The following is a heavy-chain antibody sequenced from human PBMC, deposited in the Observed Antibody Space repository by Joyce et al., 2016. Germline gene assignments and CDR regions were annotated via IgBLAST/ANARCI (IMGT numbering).Heavy chain of an antibody. J-gene: IGHJ4*02. CDR2: TNTRGGGT. D-gene: IGHD6-19*01. Sequence: VHLVQSGAEVKEPGASVKVSCKASGYTFTGFYVHWVRQAPGQGLEWMGMTNTRGGGTTYAQKFQGRVTLTRDTAANTHYMELTSLTSDDTAVFYCARDLTGSGWYYFDHWGQGTLVTVSS. V-gene: IGHV1-46*01. CDR1: GYTFTGFY. CDR3: ARDLTGSGWYYFDH.